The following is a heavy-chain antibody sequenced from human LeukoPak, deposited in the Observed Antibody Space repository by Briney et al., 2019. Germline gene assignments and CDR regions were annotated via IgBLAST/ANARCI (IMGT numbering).Heavy chain of an antibody. D-gene: IGHD5-12*01. CDR2: ISSSSSYI. V-gene: IGHV3-21*01. Sequence: PGGSLRLSCEASGFSVSNYMSWVRQAPGKGLEWVSSISSSSSYIYYADSVKGRFTISRDNARNSLFLQMNSLRAEDTAVYYCARDVQVATIYPLDYWGQGTLVTVSS. CDR1: GFSVSNY. CDR3: ARDVQVATIYPLDY. J-gene: IGHJ4*02.